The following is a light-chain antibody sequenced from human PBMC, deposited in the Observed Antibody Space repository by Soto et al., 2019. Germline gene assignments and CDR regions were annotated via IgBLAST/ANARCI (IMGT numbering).Light chain of an antibody. CDR3: QQYGSSTET. CDR1: QSVSSNY. V-gene: IGKV3-20*01. J-gene: IGKJ1*01. CDR2: SES. Sequence: VLTQSPGTLSLSAGDSATFSCRASQSVSSNYLAWYQQKPGQAPRLLIYSESSRATGIPDRLSGSGSGTDLNLTISRLEPEDFAVYYCQQYGSSTETFGQGTKVDIK.